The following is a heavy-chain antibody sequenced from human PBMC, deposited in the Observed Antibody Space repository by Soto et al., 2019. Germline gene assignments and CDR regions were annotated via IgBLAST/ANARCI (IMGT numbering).Heavy chain of an antibody. V-gene: IGHV4-4*02. Sequence: SETLSLTCAVSGDSISSDYWWSWVRQTPGKGLEWIGDMYHRGSTNYNPSLKSRVTISVDKSKNQFSLKLSSVTAADTAVYYCARGVAGIAGWFDPWGQGTLVTVSS. D-gene: IGHD6-19*01. J-gene: IGHJ5*02. CDR3: ARGVAGIAGWFDP. CDR2: MYHRGST. CDR1: GDSISSDYW.